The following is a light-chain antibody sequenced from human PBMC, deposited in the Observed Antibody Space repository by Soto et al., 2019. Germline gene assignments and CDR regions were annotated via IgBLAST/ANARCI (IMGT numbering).Light chain of an antibody. CDR3: MQALRTWT. Sequence: DIVMTQSPLSLPVTPGEPASISCTSSQSLLHSNGYNYLDWYLQKPGQSPQLLIYLGSNRASGVPDRFSGSGSGTDFTLKISRVEAGDVGVYYCMQALRTWTFGQGTKVEIK. V-gene: IGKV2-28*01. J-gene: IGKJ1*01. CDR1: QSLLHSNGYNY. CDR2: LGS.